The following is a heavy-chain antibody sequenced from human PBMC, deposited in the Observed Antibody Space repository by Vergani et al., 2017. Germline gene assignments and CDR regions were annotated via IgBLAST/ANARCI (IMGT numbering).Heavy chain of an antibody. CDR1: GYSLTELT. J-gene: IGHJ6*02. CDR3: ARGSGEGRWLIEDV. CDR2: FDPEHGEV. D-gene: IGHD4-23*01. Sequence: QVQLVQSGAEVKKPGSSVKVSCQVSGYSLTELTIHWVRQAPGKGLEWMGGFDPEHGEVTFAHHIQGRVTMTEDRSTDTAYMELSSLRPEDTAVYYCARGSGEGRWLIEDVWGQGTTVTVSS. V-gene: IGHV1-24*01.